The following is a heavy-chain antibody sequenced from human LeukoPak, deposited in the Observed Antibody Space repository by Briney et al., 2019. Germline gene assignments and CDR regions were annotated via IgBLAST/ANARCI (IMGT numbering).Heavy chain of an antibody. CDR2: IYYSGST. Sequence: SETLSLTCTVSGGSISSHYWSWIRQPPGKGLEWIGYIYYSGSTNYNPSLKSRVTISVDTSKNQFSLKLSSVTAADTAVYYCARSRSTGYYYYYYMDVWGKGTTVTVPS. V-gene: IGHV4-59*11. CDR3: ARSRSTGYYYYYYMDV. J-gene: IGHJ6*03. CDR1: GGSISSHY.